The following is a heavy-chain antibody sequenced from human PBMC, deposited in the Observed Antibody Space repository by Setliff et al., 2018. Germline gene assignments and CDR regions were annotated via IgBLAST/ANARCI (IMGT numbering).Heavy chain of an antibody. CDR3: ARGYYYDSSGSYFDY. CDR1: GFTFSSYW. V-gene: IGHV3-23*01. D-gene: IGHD3-22*01. CDR2: ISDSGGNT. J-gene: IGHJ4*02. Sequence: GGSLRLSCAASGFTFSSYWMSWVRQAPGKGLEWVSSISDSGGNTYYADSVRGRFTISRDNSQNTLFLQMNSLRAEDTAVYYCARGYYYDSSGSYFDYWGQGTLVTVSS.